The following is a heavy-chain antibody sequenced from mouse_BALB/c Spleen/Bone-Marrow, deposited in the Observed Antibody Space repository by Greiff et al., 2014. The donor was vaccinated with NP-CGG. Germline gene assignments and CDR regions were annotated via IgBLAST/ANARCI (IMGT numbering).Heavy chain of an antibody. Sequence: EVQLVESGAELVRSGASVKLSCTASGFNIKDYYMHWVKQRPEQGLEWIGWIDPENGDTGYAPKFQGKATMTADTSSNTAYLQLSSLTSEDTAVYYCNARGDYDFDYFDYWGQGTTLTVSS. J-gene: IGHJ2*01. CDR3: NARGDYDFDYFDY. CDR1: GFNIKDYY. D-gene: IGHD2-4*01. V-gene: IGHV14-4*02. CDR2: IDPENGDT.